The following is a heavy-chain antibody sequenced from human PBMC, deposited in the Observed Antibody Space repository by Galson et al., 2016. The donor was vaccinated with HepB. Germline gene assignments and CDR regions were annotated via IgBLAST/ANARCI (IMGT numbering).Heavy chain of an antibody. V-gene: IGHV3-7*01. Sequence: SLRLSCAASGFTFSDYYMSWVRQAPGKGLEWVANIKQDASEKYNVDSVKGRFTISRDNAKNSLYLQMNSLRAEDTAVYYCAREDYYDSSGYYPWYFDLWGRGTLVTVSS. D-gene: IGHD3-22*01. J-gene: IGHJ2*01. CDR2: IKQDASEK. CDR3: AREDYYDSSGYYPWYFDL. CDR1: GFTFSDYY.